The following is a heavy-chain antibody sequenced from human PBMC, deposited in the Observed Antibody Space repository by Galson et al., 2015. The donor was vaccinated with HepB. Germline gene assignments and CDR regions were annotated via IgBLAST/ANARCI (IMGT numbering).Heavy chain of an antibody. D-gene: IGHD3-10*01. CDR1: GFTVSSNY. CDR3: VTAADTAVYYCARQGRSYLLD. J-gene: IGHJ4*02. V-gene: IGHV3-53*01. Sequence: SLRLSCAASGFTVSSNYMSWVRQAPGKGLEWVSVIYSGASTYYADSVKGRFTNYNPSLKSRVTISVDTSKNQFSLKLSSVTAADTAVYYCARQGRSYLLDWGQGTLVTVSS. CDR2: IYSGAST.